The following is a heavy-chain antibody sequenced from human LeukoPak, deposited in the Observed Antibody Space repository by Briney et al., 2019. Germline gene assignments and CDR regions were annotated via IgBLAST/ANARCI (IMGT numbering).Heavy chain of an antibody. D-gene: IGHD5-12*01. Sequence: ASVKVSCKASGGTFSSYAISWVRQAPGQGLEWMGWINPNSGGTNYAQKFQGRVTMTRDTSISTAYMELSRLRSDDTAVYYCARDNRWRGYDLWGQGTLVTVSS. CDR1: GGTFSSYA. V-gene: IGHV1-2*02. CDR3: ARDNRWRGYDL. CDR2: INPNSGGT. J-gene: IGHJ5*02.